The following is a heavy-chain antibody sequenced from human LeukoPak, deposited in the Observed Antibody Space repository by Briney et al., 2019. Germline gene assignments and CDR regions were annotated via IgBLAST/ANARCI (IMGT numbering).Heavy chain of an antibody. Sequence: SVKVSCKASGGTFSSYVISWVRQAPGQGLEWMGGIFPIFGTANYAQNFQGRVTITADKSTSTAHMELSSLRSDDTAVYYCARIRQWVSHDAFDIWGQGTMVTVSS. D-gene: IGHD6-19*01. CDR2: IFPIFGTA. J-gene: IGHJ3*02. CDR3: ARIRQWVSHDAFDI. V-gene: IGHV1-69*06. CDR1: GGTFSSYV.